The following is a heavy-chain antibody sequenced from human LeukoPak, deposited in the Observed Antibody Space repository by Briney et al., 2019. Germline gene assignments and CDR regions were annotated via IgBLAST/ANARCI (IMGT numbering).Heavy chain of an antibody. CDR1: GATFSSYA. V-gene: IGHV1-69*13. D-gene: IGHD3-22*01. J-gene: IGHJ4*02. Sequence: SMKVSCKASGATFSSYAISWVRQAPGQGLEWMGGIIPIFGTANYAQKFQGRVTITADESTSTAYMELSSLRSEDTAVYYCARAEYYYDSSGYLHFDYWGQGTLVTVSS. CDR2: IIPIFGTA. CDR3: ARAEYYYDSSGYLHFDY.